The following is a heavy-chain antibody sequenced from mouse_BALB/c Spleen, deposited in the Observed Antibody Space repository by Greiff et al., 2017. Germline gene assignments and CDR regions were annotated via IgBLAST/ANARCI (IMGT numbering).Heavy chain of an antibody. CDR3: VRERNYGNPYYYAMDY. CDR1: GFTFNTYA. D-gene: IGHD2-1*01. J-gene: IGHJ4*01. Sequence: EVNVVESGGGLVQPKGSLKLSCAASGFTFNTYAMNWVRQAPGKGLEWVARIRSKSNNYATYYADSVKDRFTISRDDSQSMLYLQMNNLKTEDTAMYYCVRERNYGNPYYYAMDYWGQGTSVTVSS. V-gene: IGHV10-1*02. CDR2: IRSKSNNYAT.